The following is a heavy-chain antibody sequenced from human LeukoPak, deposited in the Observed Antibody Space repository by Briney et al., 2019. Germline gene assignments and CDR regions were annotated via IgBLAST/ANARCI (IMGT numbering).Heavy chain of an antibody. J-gene: IGHJ5*02. Sequence: ASVNVSCKASGGTFSSYAISWVRQAPGQGLEWMGGIISIFGTANYAQKFQGRVTITEDESTSTAYMELSSMRSEDTAVYYCARGHCSGGSCYPPYNWFDPWGQGTLVTVSS. D-gene: IGHD2-15*01. CDR1: GGTFSSYA. CDR2: IISIFGTA. V-gene: IGHV1-69*13. CDR3: ARGHCSGGSCYPPYNWFDP.